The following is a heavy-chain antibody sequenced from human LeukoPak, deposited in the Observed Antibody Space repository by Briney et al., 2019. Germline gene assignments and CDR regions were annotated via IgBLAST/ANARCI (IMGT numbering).Heavy chain of an antibody. Sequence: PGGSLRLSCAASGFTFSSYNMNWVRQAPGKGLEWVSYISSSSGTIYYADSVKGRFTISRDNAKNSLYLQMISLRAEDTAVYYCARDQGRWSSSSGDYYYYYMDVWGKGTTVTVSS. J-gene: IGHJ6*03. CDR3: ARDQGRWSSSSGDYYYYYMDV. CDR1: GFTFSSYN. CDR2: ISSSSGTI. D-gene: IGHD6-6*01. V-gene: IGHV3-48*01.